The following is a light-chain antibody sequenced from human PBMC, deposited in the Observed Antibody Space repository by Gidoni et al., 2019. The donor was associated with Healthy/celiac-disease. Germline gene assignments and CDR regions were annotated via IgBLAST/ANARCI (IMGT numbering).Light chain of an antibody. Sequence: DIQLTQSPSTLSASVGDRVTITCRASQSISSWLAWYQQKPGKAPKLLIYKASSLESGVPSRFSGRGAGTEFTLTISSLQPDDFATYYCQQYNSYPFTFGPGTKVEIK. V-gene: IGKV1-5*03. J-gene: IGKJ3*01. CDR3: QQYNSYPFT. CDR2: KAS. CDR1: QSISSW.